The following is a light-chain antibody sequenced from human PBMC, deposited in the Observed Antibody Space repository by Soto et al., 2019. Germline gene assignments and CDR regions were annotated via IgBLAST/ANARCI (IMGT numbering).Light chain of an antibody. CDR1: QSISSY. V-gene: IGKV1-39*01. Sequence: DIPMTQSPSSLSASVGDRVTITCRASQSISSYLNWYQQKPGKAPKLLIYAASSLQSGVPSRVSGSGSGADFTLTISSLQPEDFGTYYCQQSYSTPRTVGQGTKVEIK. J-gene: IGKJ1*01. CDR3: QQSYSTPRT. CDR2: AAS.